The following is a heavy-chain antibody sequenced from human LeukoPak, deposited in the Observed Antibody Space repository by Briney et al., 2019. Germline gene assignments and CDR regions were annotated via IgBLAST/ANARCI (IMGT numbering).Heavy chain of an antibody. J-gene: IGHJ4*02. V-gene: IGHV4-61*01. CDR2: LHYSGNT. Sequence: SETLSLTCTVSGASVSSGTYHWSWIRQPPGKGLEWIGHLHYSGNTNYNPSLQSRVTIFRDTSKNQFSLNLRSVTAADTAMYYCASHKGFWGQGTLVTVSS. CDR3: ASHKGF. CDR1: GASVSSGTYH.